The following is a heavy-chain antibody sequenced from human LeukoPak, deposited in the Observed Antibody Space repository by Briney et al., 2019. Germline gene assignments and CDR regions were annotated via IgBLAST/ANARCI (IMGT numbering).Heavy chain of an antibody. V-gene: IGHV3-74*01. J-gene: IGHJ3*02. CDR3: GRGGDGIDN. Sequence: PGGSLRLSCAASGFTFSNYLMHWVRQAPGKGLVWVSRINSDESNTNSYADSVKGRFTISRDNAKNTLYLQMNSLRAEDTAVYLCGRGGDGIDNWGQGTTVIVSS. CDR1: GFTFSNYL. CDR2: INSDESNT.